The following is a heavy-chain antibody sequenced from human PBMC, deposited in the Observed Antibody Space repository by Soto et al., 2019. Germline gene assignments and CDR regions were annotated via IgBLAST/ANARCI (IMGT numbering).Heavy chain of an antibody. CDR1: GGSISSSSYY. J-gene: IGHJ4*01. Sequence: QLQLQESGPGLVKPSETLSLTCTVSGGSISSSSYYWGWIRQPPGKGLEWIGSIYYSGSTYYNPSLKSRVTISVDTSKNQFTLKLSSVTAADTAVYYCASRGKYFDWTLDYWGHGTLVTVSS. CDR2: IYYSGST. D-gene: IGHD3-9*01. CDR3: ASRGKYFDWTLDY. V-gene: IGHV4-39*01.